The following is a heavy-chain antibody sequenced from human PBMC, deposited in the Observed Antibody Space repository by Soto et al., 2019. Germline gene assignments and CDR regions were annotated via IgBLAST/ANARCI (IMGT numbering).Heavy chain of an antibody. J-gene: IGHJ4*02. D-gene: IGHD2-15*01. Sequence: ASVKVSCKASGYTFTGYYMHWVRQAPGQGLEWMGWINPNSGGTNYAQKFQGWVTMTRDTSISTAYMELSRLRSDDTAVYYCARDPREVGYYFDYWRQGTLVTVSS. CDR3: ARDPREVGYYFDY. V-gene: IGHV1-2*04. CDR2: INPNSGGT. CDR1: GYTFTGYY.